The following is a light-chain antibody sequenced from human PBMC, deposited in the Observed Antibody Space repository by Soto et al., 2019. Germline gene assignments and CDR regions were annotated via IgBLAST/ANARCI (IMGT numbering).Light chain of an antibody. V-gene: IGKV3-11*01. J-gene: IGKJ5*01. CDR1: LSVSVY. CDR2: DAS. CDR3: HQRQYWPPIT. Sequence: VVLTQSPATLSLSPGERATLSCRTSLSVSVYLDWYQQKPGQAPRLLISDASNRATGIPARFSGSGSGTDFTLTISSLEPEDFAVYYCHQRQYWPPITFGKGHDWRLN.